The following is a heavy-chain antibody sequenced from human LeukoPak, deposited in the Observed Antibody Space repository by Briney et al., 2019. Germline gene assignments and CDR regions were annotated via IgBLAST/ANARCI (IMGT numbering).Heavy chain of an antibody. CDR1: GASMNTHY. D-gene: IGHD3-22*01. Sequence: SETLSLTCAVSGASMNTHYWSWIRQPPGKGLEWIGYMLDTVTTKDNPSLKSRFTLSADTSKNQFSLRLTSVTAADTAVYYCARGPHYHDSSGYSPYYYYYMDVWGKGTTVTVSS. CDR2: MLDTVTT. J-gene: IGHJ6*03. CDR3: ARGPHYHDSSGYSPYYYYYMDV. V-gene: IGHV4-59*11.